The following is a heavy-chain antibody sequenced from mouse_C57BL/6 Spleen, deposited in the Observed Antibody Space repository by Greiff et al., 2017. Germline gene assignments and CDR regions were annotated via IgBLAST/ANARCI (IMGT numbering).Heavy chain of an antibody. D-gene: IGHD2-5*01. CDR1: GYTFTSYW. CDR2: IDPSDSET. Sequence: QVQLQQPGAELVRPGSSVTLSCKASGYTFTSYWMHWVKQRPIQGLEWIGNIDPSDSETHYNQKFKDKATLTVDKSSSTAYMQLSSLTSEDSAVYYCARAYYSNHYAMDYWGQGTSVTVSS. V-gene: IGHV1-52*01. J-gene: IGHJ4*01. CDR3: ARAYYSNHYAMDY.